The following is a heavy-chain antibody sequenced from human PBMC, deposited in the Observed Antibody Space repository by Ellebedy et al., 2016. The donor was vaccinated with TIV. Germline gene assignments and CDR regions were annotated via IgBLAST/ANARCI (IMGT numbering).Heavy chain of an antibody. CDR3: AKDRGNYGGAPYNGMDI. J-gene: IGHJ6*02. CDR2: IRFDGNNA. Sequence: GESLKISCAASGFVFTDYYMTWVRQAPGKGLEWVAFIRFDGNNAYYADSAKGRFTIARDNSKNTLYLQMNSLRAEDTAVYYCAKDRGNYGGAPYNGMDIWGQGTTVTVSS. V-gene: IGHV3-30*02. CDR1: GFVFTDYY. D-gene: IGHD3-10*01.